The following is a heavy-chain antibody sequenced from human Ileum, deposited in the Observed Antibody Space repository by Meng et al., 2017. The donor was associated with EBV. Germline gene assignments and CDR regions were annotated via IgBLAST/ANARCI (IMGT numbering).Heavy chain of an antibody. V-gene: IGHV4-61*08. CDR2: MSYTGST. D-gene: IGHD2-21*02. CDR1: NGSVSSYGYY. J-gene: IGHJ4*02. Sequence: LQESCPGLVKPSETLSLTCSVSNGSVSSYGYYWTWIRQPPGKGLEWIGYMSYTGSTNYKSTLKSRVTISVDKSKNQFSLKLSSVTAADTAVYYCARERGGGDRGIQWGQGTLVTVSS. CDR3: ARERGGGDRGIQ.